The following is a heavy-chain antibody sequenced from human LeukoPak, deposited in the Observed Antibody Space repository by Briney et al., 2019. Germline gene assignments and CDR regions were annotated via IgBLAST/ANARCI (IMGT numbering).Heavy chain of an antibody. Sequence: GRSLRLSCAASGFTFSSYAMHWVRQAPGKGLEGVAVISYDGSNKYYADSVRGRFTISRDNSKNTLYLQMNSLRAEDTAVYYCAKVFYYYYMDVWGKGTTVTISS. CDR2: ISYDGSNK. J-gene: IGHJ6*03. V-gene: IGHV3-30*04. CDR1: GFTFSSYA. CDR3: AKVFYYYYMDV.